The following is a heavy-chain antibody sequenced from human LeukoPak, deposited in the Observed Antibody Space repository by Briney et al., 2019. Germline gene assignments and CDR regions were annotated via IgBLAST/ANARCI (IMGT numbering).Heavy chain of an antibody. D-gene: IGHD1-26*01. Sequence: SESLSLTCPVSGGSISGYHWSWIRQPPGRGRGWVGYIHYSASTTYKSSLKSRVTISEDTSKTQFSLKLTSVKAGDTVFIYCARGRQFVGPWGQGTLVTVSS. J-gene: IGHJ4*02. CDR3: ARGRQFVGP. CDR1: GGSISGYH. V-gene: IGHV4-59*01. CDR2: IHYSAST.